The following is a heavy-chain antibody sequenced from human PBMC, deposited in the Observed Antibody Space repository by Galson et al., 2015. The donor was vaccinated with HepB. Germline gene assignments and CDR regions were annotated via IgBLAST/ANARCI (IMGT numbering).Heavy chain of an antibody. J-gene: IGHJ4*02. D-gene: IGHD6-13*01. CDR1: GYTFTSYA. V-gene: IGHV1-3*01. CDR2: INAGNGNT. CDR3: ARVISPSAAGLDY. Sequence: SVKVSCKASGYTFTSYAMHWVRQAPGQRLEWMGWINAGNGNTKYSQKFQGRVTITRDTSASTAYMELSSLRSEDTAVYFCARVISPSAAGLDYWGQGTLVTVSS.